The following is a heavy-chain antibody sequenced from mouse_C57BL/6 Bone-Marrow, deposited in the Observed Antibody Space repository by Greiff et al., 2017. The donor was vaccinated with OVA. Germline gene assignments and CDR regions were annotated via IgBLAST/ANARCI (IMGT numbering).Heavy chain of an antibody. V-gene: IGHV1-64*01. CDR1: GYTFTSYW. D-gene: IGHD1-1*01. CDR2: IHPNSGST. CDR3: ARDGAYYYGSSYGY. Sequence: LQQPGAELVKPGASVKLSCKASGYTFTSYWMHWVKQRPGQGLEWIGMIHPNSGSTNYNEKFKSKATLTVDKSSSTAYMQLSSLTSEDSAVYYCARDGAYYYGSSYGYWGQGTTLTVSS. J-gene: IGHJ2*01.